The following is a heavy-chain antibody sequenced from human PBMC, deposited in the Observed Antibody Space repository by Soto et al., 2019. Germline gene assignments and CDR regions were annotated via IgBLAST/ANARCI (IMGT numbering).Heavy chain of an antibody. CDR2: IWYDGSNK. D-gene: IGHD3-22*01. J-gene: IGHJ4*02. CDR1: VFTFSSYG. CDR3: ARGNMIVVKTGYFAY. V-gene: IGHV3-33*01. Sequence: PGGSLRLSCAASVFTFSSYGMHLVRQAPGKGLECVSVIWYDGSNKYYADSVKGRFTISRDNSKNTLYLQMNSLRAEDTAVYYCARGNMIVVKTGYFAYWGQGTMVTLSS.